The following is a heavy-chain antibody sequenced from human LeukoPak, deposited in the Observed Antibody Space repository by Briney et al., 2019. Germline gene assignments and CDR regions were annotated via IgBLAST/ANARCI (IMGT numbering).Heavy chain of an antibody. CDR2: MRYDGSNQ. CDR1: GFTFNSYG. V-gene: IGHV3-30*02. J-gene: IGHJ4*02. D-gene: IGHD6-19*01. CDR3: ARGRGFIAVAN. Sequence: GGSLRLSCAASGFTFNSYGMHWVRLAPGKGVEWVAFMRYDGSNQYYADSVRGRFTISRDNSRNTLYLQMSSLKTEDTAVYYCARGRGFIAVANWGQGTLVTVSS.